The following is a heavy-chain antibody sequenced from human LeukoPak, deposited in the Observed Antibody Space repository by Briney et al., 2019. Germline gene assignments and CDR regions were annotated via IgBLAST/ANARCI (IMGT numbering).Heavy chain of an antibody. J-gene: IGHJ4*02. CDR3: ARENSGSYREFDY. CDR1: GGSISSYY. D-gene: IGHD1-26*01. Sequence: SETLSLTCTVSGGSISSYYWSWIRQPAGKGLEWIGRIYTSGSTNCNASLKSRVSMSVDTSKNQFSLKLSSVAAADTAVFYCARENSGSYREFDYWGQGTLVTVSS. V-gene: IGHV4-4*07. CDR2: IYTSGST.